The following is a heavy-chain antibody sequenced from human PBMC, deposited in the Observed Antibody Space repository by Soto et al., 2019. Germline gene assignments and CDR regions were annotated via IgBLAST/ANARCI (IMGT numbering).Heavy chain of an antibody. V-gene: IGHV1-2*02. CDR3: AKEISGGGTLNWAVP. CDR1: GYNFSDYY. J-gene: IGHJ5*02. Sequence: ASVKFSCKSSGYNFSDYYIHWVRQAPGQGLEWLGWVSPKSGGTNYAQKFKGRVTMTRDTSSNTVYMDLSGLKSDDTAVFYCAKEISGGGTLNWAVPWGRGNRDTVSS. D-gene: IGHD2-8*02. CDR2: VSPKSGGT.